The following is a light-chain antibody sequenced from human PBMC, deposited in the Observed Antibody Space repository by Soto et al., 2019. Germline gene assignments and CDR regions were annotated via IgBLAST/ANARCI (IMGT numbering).Light chain of an antibody. CDR3: AAWDDDLHVWL. V-gene: IGLV1-44*01. CDR1: SSNIGSNS. Sequence: QSVLTQPPSASGTPGQRVTISCSGSSSNIGSNSVHWYQQLPGAAPKLLIYSSNQRPSGVPDRISGSKSGTSASLAISGLQSEDEADYYCAAWDDDLHVWLFGGGTKLTVL. CDR2: SSN. J-gene: IGLJ3*02.